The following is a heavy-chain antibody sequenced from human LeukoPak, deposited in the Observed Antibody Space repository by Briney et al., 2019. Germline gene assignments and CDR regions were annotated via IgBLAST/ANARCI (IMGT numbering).Heavy chain of an antibody. CDR2: INHSGST. CDR1: GGSFSGYY. Sequence: SETLSLTCAVYGGSFSGYYWSWIRQPPGKGLEWIGEINHSGSTNYNPSLKSRVTISVDTSKNQFSLKLSSVTAADTAVYYCARRGGYSYGHGFDYWGQGTLVAVSS. J-gene: IGHJ4*02. V-gene: IGHV4-34*01. D-gene: IGHD5-18*01. CDR3: ARRGGYSYGHGFDY.